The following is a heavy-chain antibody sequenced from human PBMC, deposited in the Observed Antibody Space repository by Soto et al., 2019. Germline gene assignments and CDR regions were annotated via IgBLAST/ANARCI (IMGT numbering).Heavy chain of an antibody. D-gene: IGHD3-10*01. J-gene: IGHJ4*02. CDR1: GYMFISYG. CDR3: VRDLDGSGSYYTDY. CDR2: ISAYNGNI. V-gene: IGHV1-18*01. Sequence: QVQLVQSGAEVKKPGASVKVSCKASGYMFISYGINWVRQAPGQGLEWMGWISAYNGNIKYAQNLQGRVTMTTDTSPSTAYMEMRSLRSDDTAVYYCVRDLDGSGSYYTDYWGPGTLVTVSS.